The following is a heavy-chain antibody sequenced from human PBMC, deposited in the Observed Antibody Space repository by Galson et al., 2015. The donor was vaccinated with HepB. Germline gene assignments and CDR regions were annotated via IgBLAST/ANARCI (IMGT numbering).Heavy chain of an antibody. CDR1: GFTFSSYA. CDR3: ATSIAVAGLDY. D-gene: IGHD6-19*01. Sequence: SLRLSCAASGFTFSSYAMGWVRQAPGKGLEWVSAISGSGGSTYYADSVKGRFTISRDNSKNTLYLQMNSLRAEDTAVYYCATSIAVAGLDYWGQGTLVTVSS. J-gene: IGHJ4*02. CDR2: ISGSGGST. V-gene: IGHV3-23*01.